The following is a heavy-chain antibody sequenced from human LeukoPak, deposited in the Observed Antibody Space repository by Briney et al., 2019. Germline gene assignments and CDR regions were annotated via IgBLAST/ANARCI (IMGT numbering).Heavy chain of an antibody. V-gene: IGHV4-39*07. J-gene: IGHJ4*02. CDR1: GGSISSSDYY. CDR3: ARDPLYYFDY. Sequence: SETLSLTCIVSGGSISSSDYYWGWIRQPPGKGLEWIGSIYYSGITYQNPSLMSRVTISVDKSKNQFSLKLSSVTAAGTAVYYCARDPLYYFDYWGQGTLVTVSS. CDR2: IYYSGIT.